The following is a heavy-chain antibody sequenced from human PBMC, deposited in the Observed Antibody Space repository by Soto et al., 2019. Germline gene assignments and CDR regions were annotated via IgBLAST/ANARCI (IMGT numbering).Heavy chain of an antibody. Sequence: QVHLVQSGAEVKKPGSSVKVSCKASGGAFGSYSISWVRQSPGQGLEWMGGIIPFFGTKYYAEKFRGRVSMTGGECMSTVDMDLNGLRYDDRAIYCCANYGGNSWLGPWGQGTLVTVSS. V-gene: IGHV1-69*01. CDR3: ANYGGNSWLGP. CDR1: GGAFGSYS. D-gene: IGHD4-17*01. J-gene: IGHJ5*02. CDR2: IIPFFGTK.